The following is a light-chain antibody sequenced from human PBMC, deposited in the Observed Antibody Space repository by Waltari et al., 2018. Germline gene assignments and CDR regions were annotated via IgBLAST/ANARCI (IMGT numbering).Light chain of an antibody. CDR3: AAWDDSLTGPV. V-gene: IGLV1-47*02. CDR2: PND. J-gene: IGLJ3*02. Sequence: QSALTQPPSASGAPGQTVTISCSGSSSHVGTNYVFWSRQLPGTAPKLLIYPNDRRPSGVPDRFSGSKSGTSASLAISGLRSEDEATYYCAAWDDSLTGPVFGGGTRVTVL. CDR1: SSHVGTNY.